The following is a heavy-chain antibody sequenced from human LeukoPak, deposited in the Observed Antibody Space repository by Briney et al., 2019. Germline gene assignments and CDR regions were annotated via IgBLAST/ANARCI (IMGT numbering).Heavy chain of an antibody. CDR3: ARGGDSSGPRWESIAQREFDY. Sequence: ASVKVSCKASGYTFTSYDINWVRQATGQGLEWMGWMNPNSGNTGYAQKFQGRVTMTRNTSISTAYMELSSLRSEDTAVYYCARGGDSSGPRWESIAQREFDYWGQGTLVTVSS. J-gene: IGHJ4*02. CDR2: MNPNSGNT. V-gene: IGHV1-8*01. D-gene: IGHD6-19*01. CDR1: GYTFTSYD.